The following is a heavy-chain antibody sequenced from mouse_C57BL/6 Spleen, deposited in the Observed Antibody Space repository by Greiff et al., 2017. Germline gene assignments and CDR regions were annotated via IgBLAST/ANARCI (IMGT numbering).Heavy chain of an antibody. D-gene: IGHD1-1*01. Sequence: EVQLVESGGGLVKPGGSLKLSCAASGFTFSSYTMSWVRQTPEKRLEWVATISGGGGNTYYPDSVKGRFTISRDNAKNTLYLQMSSLRSEDTALYYCATTERFAYWGQGTLVTVSA. J-gene: IGHJ3*01. V-gene: IGHV5-9*01. CDR3: ATTERFAY. CDR1: GFTFSSYT. CDR2: ISGGGGNT.